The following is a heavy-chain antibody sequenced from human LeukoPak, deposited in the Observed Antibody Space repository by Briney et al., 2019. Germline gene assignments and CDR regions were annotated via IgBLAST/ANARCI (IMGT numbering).Heavy chain of an antibody. Sequence: GGSLRLSCAASGFTFDDYGMRWVRQAPGKGLEWVSSINWNGGSTGYADSVKGRFTISRDNAKNSLYLQMNNLRAEDTALYYCARSSGWYYFDYWGQGTLVTVSS. V-gene: IGHV3-20*04. CDR2: INWNGGST. J-gene: IGHJ4*02. CDR1: GFTFDDYG. CDR3: ARSSGWYYFDY. D-gene: IGHD6-19*01.